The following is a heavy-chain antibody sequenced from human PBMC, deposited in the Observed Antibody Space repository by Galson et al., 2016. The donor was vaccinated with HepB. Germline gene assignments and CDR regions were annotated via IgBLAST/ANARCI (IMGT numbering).Heavy chain of an antibody. J-gene: IGHJ6*04. CDR3: ARGKFDCSGGTCHYYGMDV. V-gene: IGHV3-13*01. CDR1: GLTFSRCD. Sequence: SLRLSCAASGLTFSRCDMRWVRQATGKGLERVSAIGTAGDTYYPGSVRGRFTISRENSKNSLYLQMNSLTAGDTAVYYCARGKFDCSGGTCHYYGMDVWGKGTTVTVSS. D-gene: IGHD2-15*01. CDR2: IGTAGDT.